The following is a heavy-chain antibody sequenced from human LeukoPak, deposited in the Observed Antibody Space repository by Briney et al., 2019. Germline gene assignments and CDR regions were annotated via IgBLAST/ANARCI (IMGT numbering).Heavy chain of an antibody. Sequence: GGSLRLSCAASGFTFSSYSMNWVRQAPGKGLEWVSSISSSSSYIYYADSVKGRFTISRDNAKNSLYLQMNSLRAEDTAVYYCASPYSGSYSDFDYWGQGTLVTVSS. CDR1: GFTFSSYS. D-gene: IGHD1-26*01. J-gene: IGHJ4*02. CDR3: ASPYSGSYSDFDY. CDR2: ISSSSSYI. V-gene: IGHV3-21*01.